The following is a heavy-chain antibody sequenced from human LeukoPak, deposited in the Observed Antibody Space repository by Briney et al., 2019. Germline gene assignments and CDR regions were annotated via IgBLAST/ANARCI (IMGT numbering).Heavy chain of an antibody. CDR1: GFTFSSYA. Sequence: GGSLRLSCAASGFTFSSYAMSWVRQAPGKGLEWVSAISGSGGSTHYADSVKGRFTISRDNSKNTLYLQMSSLRAEDTAVYYCAHHGGGTIRLGAFDIWGQGTMVTVSS. CDR3: AHHGGGTIRLGAFDI. V-gene: IGHV3-23*01. CDR2: ISGSGGST. J-gene: IGHJ3*02. D-gene: IGHD3-3*01.